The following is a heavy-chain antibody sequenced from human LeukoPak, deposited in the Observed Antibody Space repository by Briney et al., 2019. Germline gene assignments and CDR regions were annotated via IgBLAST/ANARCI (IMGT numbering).Heavy chain of an antibody. V-gene: IGHV3-21*04. CDR1: GFTFSSYS. CDR3: AKDLSSAITSALVLDV. D-gene: IGHD3-22*01. J-gene: IGHJ6*02. Sequence: GGSLRLSCAASGFTFSSYSMNWVRQAPGKGLEWVSSISSSSSYIYYADSVKGRFTISRDNAKNVLYLQMNSLRPEDTALYYCAKDLSSAITSALVLDVWGQGTSVIVS. CDR2: ISSSSSYI.